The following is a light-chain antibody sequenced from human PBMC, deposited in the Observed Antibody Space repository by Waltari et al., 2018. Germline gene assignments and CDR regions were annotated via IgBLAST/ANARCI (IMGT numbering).Light chain of an antibody. CDR3: QHYDVSPYT. CDR2: GSS. Sequence: EIVLTQSPGTLSLSPGERATLSCRASESVKGNYLVWYQQKPGQAPRVLIYGSSKRATGIPDRFSGSGSGRDFTLTISRLEPEDFAMYYCQHYDVSPYTFGPGTKLEIK. CDR1: ESVKGNY. J-gene: IGKJ3*01. V-gene: IGKV3-20*01.